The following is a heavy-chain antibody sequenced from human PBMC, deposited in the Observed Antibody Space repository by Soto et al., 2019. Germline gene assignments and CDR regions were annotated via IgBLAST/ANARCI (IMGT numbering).Heavy chain of an antibody. CDR3: VRSVVVRGVFTFDC. D-gene: IGHD3-10*01. Sequence: ASVKVSCKASGYTFKSYAMHWVRQAPGQRLERMGWINTGNGNVRYSQKFQGRVTITRDTSASTAYMEVSSLRSEDTATYFCVRSVVVRGVFTFDCWGQGTLVTVSS. CDR2: INTGNGNV. V-gene: IGHV1-3*04. CDR1: GYTFKSYA. J-gene: IGHJ4*02.